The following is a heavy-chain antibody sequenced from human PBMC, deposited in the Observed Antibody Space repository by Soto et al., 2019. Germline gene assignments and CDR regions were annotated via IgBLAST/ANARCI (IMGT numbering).Heavy chain of an antibody. Sequence: GGSLRLSCAASGFTFSSYSMNWVRQAPGKGLEWVSYISSSSSTIYYADSVKGRFTISRDNAKNSLYLQMNSLRAEDTAVYYCARDPPRDPEAAAGPSWGQGTLVTVSS. J-gene: IGHJ5*02. CDR3: ARDPPRDPEAAAGPS. V-gene: IGHV3-48*01. CDR1: GFTFSSYS. D-gene: IGHD6-13*01. CDR2: ISSSSSTI.